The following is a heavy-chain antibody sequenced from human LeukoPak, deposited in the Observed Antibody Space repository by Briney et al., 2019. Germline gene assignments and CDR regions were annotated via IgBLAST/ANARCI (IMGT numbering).Heavy chain of an antibody. Sequence: ATVKVSCKASGGTFSSYAISWVRQAPGQGLEWTGRIIPIFGIANYAQKFQGRVTITADKSTSTAYMELSSLRSEDTAVYYCARDDSSGYSVDRADAFDIWGQGTMVTVSS. CDR1: GGTFSSYA. D-gene: IGHD3-22*01. CDR3: ARDDSSGYSVDRADAFDI. V-gene: IGHV1-69*04. CDR2: IIPIFGIA. J-gene: IGHJ3*02.